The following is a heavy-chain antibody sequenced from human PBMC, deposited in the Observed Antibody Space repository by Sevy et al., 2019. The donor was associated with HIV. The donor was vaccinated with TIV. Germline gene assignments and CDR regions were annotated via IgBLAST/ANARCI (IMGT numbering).Heavy chain of an antibody. D-gene: IGHD1-26*01. CDR2: IWHDGSNK. V-gene: IGHV3-33*01. J-gene: IGHJ6*02. CDR3: ARGLGAPGFFYYYGMDV. CDR1: KFTFSNYG. Sequence: GGSLRLSCAASKFTFSNYGMDWVRQSPGKGLEWVALIWHDGSNKYYADSMKGRFTISRDNSKNTMYLQMSSLRAEDTAVYYCARGLGAPGFFYYYGMDVWGQGTTVTVSS.